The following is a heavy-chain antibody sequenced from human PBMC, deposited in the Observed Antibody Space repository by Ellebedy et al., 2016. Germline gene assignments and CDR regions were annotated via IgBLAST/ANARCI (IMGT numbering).Heavy chain of an antibody. CDR2: INAGNGNT. V-gene: IGHV1-3*01. Sequence: ASVKVSCKASGYTFTSYAMHWVRQAPGQGLEWMGWINAGNGNTKYSQKFQGRVSINRDTSASTAYMEMSSLRSEDTAVYYCARGIITAVGLQPNFDYWGQGALVTVSS. CDR1: GYTFTSYA. CDR3: ARGIITAVGLQPNFDY. J-gene: IGHJ4*02. D-gene: IGHD6-13*01.